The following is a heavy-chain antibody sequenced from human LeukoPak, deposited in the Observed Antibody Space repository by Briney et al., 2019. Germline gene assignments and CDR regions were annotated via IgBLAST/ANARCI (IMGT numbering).Heavy chain of an antibody. Sequence: PGGSLRLSCAASGFTFSSYWMHWVRQAPGKGLEWVAFIRYDGSNKYYTDSVKGRFTISRDNSKNTLYMQMNSLRAEDTAVYYCAKDRAYSSNYFDYWGQGTLVTVSS. CDR3: AKDRAYSSNYFDY. V-gene: IGHV3-30*02. CDR1: GFTFSSYW. CDR2: IRYDGSNK. D-gene: IGHD2-2*01. J-gene: IGHJ4*02.